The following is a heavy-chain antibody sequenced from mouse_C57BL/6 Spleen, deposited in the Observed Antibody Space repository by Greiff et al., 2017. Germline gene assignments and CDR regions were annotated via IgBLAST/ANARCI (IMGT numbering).Heavy chain of an antibody. CDR1: GYAFSSSW. Sequence: QVQLQQSGPELVKPGASVKISCKASGYAFSSSWMNWVKQRPGKGLEWIGRIYPGDGDTIYNGKFKGKATLTADKSSSTAYMQLSSLTSEDSAVYFCASPYYYGSSYYAMDYWGQGTSVTVSS. D-gene: IGHD1-1*01. CDR3: ASPYYYGSSYYAMDY. CDR2: IYPGDGDT. J-gene: IGHJ4*01. V-gene: IGHV1-82*01.